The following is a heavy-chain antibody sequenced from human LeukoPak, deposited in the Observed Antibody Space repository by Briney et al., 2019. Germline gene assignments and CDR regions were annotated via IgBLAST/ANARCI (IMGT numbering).Heavy chain of an antibody. Sequence: QPGGSLRLSCAASGFTFSSYAMSWVRQAPGKGLEWVSGISGSGGTYYADSVKGRFTISRDNSKNTLYLQMNSLRAEDTAVYYCAKSGLNRFDYWGQGTLVTVSS. CDR1: GFTFSSYA. CDR2: ISGSGGT. D-gene: IGHD2-15*01. CDR3: AKSGLNRFDY. V-gene: IGHV3-23*01. J-gene: IGHJ4*02.